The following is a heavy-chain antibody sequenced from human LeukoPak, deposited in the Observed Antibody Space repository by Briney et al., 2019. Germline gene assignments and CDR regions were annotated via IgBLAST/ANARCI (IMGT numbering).Heavy chain of an antibody. Sequence: GGTLRLSCAASGFTFSTYAMSWVRQAPGKGLEWVSAIGGSGGSTYYADSVKGRFSISRDDSKNTLYLQMNSLRAEDTAVYYCAKFTRTLVRGALVNWGQGTLVTVSS. CDR1: GFTFSTYA. V-gene: IGHV3-23*01. CDR3: AKFTRTLVRGALVN. J-gene: IGHJ4*02. D-gene: IGHD3-10*01. CDR2: IGGSGGST.